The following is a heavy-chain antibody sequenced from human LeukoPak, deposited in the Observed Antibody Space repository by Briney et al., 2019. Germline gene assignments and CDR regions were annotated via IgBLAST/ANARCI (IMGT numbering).Heavy chain of an antibody. D-gene: IGHD1-14*01. CDR3: ARVRTGRRFDY. Sequence: PSETLSLTCAVYGGSFSGYYWSWIRQPPGKGLEWIGEINHSGSTNYNPSLKSRVTISVDTSKNQSSLKLSSVTAADTAVYYCARVRTGRRFDYWGQGTLVTVSS. V-gene: IGHV4-34*01. J-gene: IGHJ4*02. CDR1: GGSFSGYY. CDR2: INHSGST.